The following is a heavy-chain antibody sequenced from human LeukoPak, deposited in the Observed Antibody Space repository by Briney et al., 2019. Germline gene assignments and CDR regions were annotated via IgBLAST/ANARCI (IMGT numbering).Heavy chain of an antibody. D-gene: IGHD2-15*01. CDR2: ISSSGDYT. Sequence: GGSLRLSCAASRFTFSDYYMSWIRQAPGRGLEWVSYISSSGDYTNYADSVKGRFTISRDNAKNSLYLQMNSLRAEDTAVYYCAKDVRYCSGGSCYRLDGMDVWGQGTTVTVSS. CDR1: RFTFSDYY. CDR3: AKDVRYCSGGSCYRLDGMDV. J-gene: IGHJ6*02. V-gene: IGHV3-11*05.